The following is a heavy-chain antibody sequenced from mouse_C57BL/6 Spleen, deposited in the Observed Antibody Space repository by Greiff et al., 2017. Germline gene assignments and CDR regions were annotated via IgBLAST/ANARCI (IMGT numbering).Heavy chain of an antibody. CDR3: TTYDYFDY. Sequence: EVKLEESGGGLVQPGGSMKLSCVASGFTFSNYWMNWVRQSPEKGLEWVAQIRLKSDNYATHYAESVKGRFTISRDDSKSSVYLQMNNVRAEDTGIYYCTTYDYFDYWGQGTTLTVSS. CDR1: GFTFSNYW. D-gene: IGHD2-3*01. J-gene: IGHJ2*01. V-gene: IGHV6-3*01. CDR2: IRLKSDNYAT.